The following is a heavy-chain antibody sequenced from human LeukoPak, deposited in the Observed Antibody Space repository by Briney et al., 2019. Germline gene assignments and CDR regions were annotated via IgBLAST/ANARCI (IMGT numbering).Heavy chain of an antibody. J-gene: IGHJ4*02. D-gene: IGHD1-26*01. CDR1: GFTFSNAW. CDR3: ANDVGKWESLHFFDY. CDR2: IKSKTDGGST. V-gene: IGHV3-15*01. Sequence: GGSLRLSCAASGFTFSNAWMSWVRQAPGKGLEWVGRIKSKTDGGSTDYAAPVTGRFTISRDNSRNTLYLQMNSLRGDDTAVYYCANDVGKWESLHFFDYWGQGTLVTVSS.